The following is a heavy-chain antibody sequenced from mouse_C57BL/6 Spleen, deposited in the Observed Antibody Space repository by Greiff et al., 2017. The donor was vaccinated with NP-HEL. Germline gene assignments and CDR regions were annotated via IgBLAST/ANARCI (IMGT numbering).Heavy chain of an antibody. Sequence: EVQRVESGGGLVKPGGSLKLSCAASGFTFSSYAMSWVRQTPEKRLEWVATISDGGSYTYYPDNVKGRFTRSRDNAKNNLYLQMSHLKSEDTAMYYCARDQDYGSSYFDYWGQGTTLTVSS. CDR1: GFTFSSYA. D-gene: IGHD1-1*01. J-gene: IGHJ2*01. CDR3: ARDQDYGSSYFDY. V-gene: IGHV5-4*01. CDR2: ISDGGSYT.